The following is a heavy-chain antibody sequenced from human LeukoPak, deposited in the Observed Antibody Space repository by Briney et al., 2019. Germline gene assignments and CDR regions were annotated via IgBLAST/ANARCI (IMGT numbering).Heavy chain of an antibody. J-gene: IGHJ5*02. CDR2: IYYSGST. Sequence: SETLSLTCTVSGGSISSYCWSWIRQPPGKGLEWIGYIYYSGSTNYNPSPKSRVTISVDTSKNQFSLKLSSVTAADTAVYYCARDATDYGDYGGGGVWDNWFDPWGQGTLVTVSS. CDR3: ARDATDYGDYGGGGVWDNWFDP. V-gene: IGHV4-59*01. CDR1: GGSISSYC. D-gene: IGHD4-17*01.